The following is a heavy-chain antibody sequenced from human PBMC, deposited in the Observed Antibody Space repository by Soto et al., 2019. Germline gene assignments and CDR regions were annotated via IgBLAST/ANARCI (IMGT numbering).Heavy chain of an antibody. J-gene: IGHJ4*02. Sequence: SQTLSLTCAISGDSVSRNSAGWNWIRQSPSRALEWLGRTYYRSKWYNDYVLSVKGRITINPDTSKNQFALQLNSVTSEDTAVYYCARDLIDGVCAYWGQGTPVTVSS. CDR1: GDSVSRNSAG. CDR2: TYYRSKWYN. CDR3: ARDLIDGVCAY. V-gene: IGHV6-1*01. D-gene: IGHD3-3*01.